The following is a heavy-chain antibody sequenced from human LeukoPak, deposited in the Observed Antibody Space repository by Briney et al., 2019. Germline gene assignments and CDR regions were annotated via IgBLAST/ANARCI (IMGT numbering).Heavy chain of an antibody. V-gene: IGHV3-48*02. CDR2: ISSNSRTI. CDR3: ARDQYGDSTFDI. D-gene: IGHD4-17*01. Sequence: GGSLRLSCAASGFTLSSYSMNWVRQAPGKGLEWVSFISSNSRTIYYADSVKGRFTISRDNAKNSLYLQMNSLRDVDTAVYYCARDQYGDSTFDIWGQGTVVTVSS. CDR1: GFTLSSYS. J-gene: IGHJ3*02.